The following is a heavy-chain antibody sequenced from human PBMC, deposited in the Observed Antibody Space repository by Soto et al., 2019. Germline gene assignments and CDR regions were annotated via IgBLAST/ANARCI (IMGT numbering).Heavy chain of an antibody. CDR1: GGSISSGDYY. V-gene: IGHV4-30-4*01. CDR2: IYYSGST. J-gene: IGHJ5*02. Sequence: SETRSLTCTVSGGSISSGDYYWSWIRQPPGKGLEWIGYIYYSGSTYYNPSLKSRVTISVDTSKNQFSLKLSSVTAADTAVYYCARGEVRFLEWLHWFDPWGQGTLVTVSS. D-gene: IGHD3-3*01. CDR3: ARGEVRFLEWLHWFDP.